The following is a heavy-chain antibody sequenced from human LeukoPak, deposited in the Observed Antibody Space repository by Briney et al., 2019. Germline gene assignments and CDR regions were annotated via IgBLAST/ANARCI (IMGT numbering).Heavy chain of an antibody. Sequence: SETLSLTCGVSGGSVTSTNWWSWVRPPPGQGPEWIGEVSLSGLTNYNPSLSSRVIMALDTSKNHLSLHLTSVTAADTAVYYCSRENGAFSPFGYWGQGYLVTVLS. CDR3: SRENGAFSPFGY. CDR1: GGSVTSTNW. J-gene: IGHJ4*02. D-gene: IGHD2-8*01. CDR2: VSLSGLT. V-gene: IGHV4-4*02.